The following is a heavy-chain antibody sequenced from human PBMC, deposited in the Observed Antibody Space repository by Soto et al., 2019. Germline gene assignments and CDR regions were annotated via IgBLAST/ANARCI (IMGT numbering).Heavy chain of an antibody. D-gene: IGHD2-2*01. J-gene: IGHJ6*03. V-gene: IGHV3-21*01. CDR1: GFTFSSYS. CDR3: ARDEIQETIVVVPAAMLDYYYYMDV. CDR2: ISSSSSYI. Sequence: EVQLVESRGGLVKPGGSLRLSCAASGFTFSSYSMNWVRQAPGKGLEWVSSISSSSSYIYYADSVKGRFTISRDNAKNSLYLQMNSLRAEDTAVYYCARDEIQETIVVVPAAMLDYYYYMDVWGKGTTVTVSS.